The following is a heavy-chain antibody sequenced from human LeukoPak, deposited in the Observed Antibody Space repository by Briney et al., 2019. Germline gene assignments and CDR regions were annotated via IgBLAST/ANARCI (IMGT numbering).Heavy chain of an antibody. Sequence: SETLSLTCSLSGGSISSYYWSWIRQAPGKGLEWIGYVYYSGTTNYNPSLESRVTISVGTSENHFSLRLRSVTAADTAVYFCARDRAFYATDVWGQGTTVIVSS. CDR1: GGSISSYY. D-gene: IGHD2/OR15-2a*01. CDR2: VYYSGTT. CDR3: ARDRAFYATDV. J-gene: IGHJ6*02. V-gene: IGHV4-59*01.